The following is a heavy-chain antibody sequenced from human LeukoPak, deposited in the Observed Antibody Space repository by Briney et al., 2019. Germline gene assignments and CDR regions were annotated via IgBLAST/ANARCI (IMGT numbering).Heavy chain of an antibody. V-gene: IGHV3-74*01. D-gene: IGHD6-19*01. J-gene: IGHJ4*02. CDR1: GVTFSKYW. Sequence: PWGTLSLTCTASGVTFSKYWMLWVRQPPGQGLERVSRINTDGTVTTYADSVKGRFTVSRDNADNTMFLQMNSVRDEDTAVYYCATKQWLAPPPDSWGQGTPVTVSS. CDR2: INTDGTVT. CDR3: ATKQWLAPPPDS.